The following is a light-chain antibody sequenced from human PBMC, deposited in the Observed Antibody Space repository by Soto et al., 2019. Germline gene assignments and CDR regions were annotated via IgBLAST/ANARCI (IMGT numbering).Light chain of an antibody. Sequence: DIQMTQSPSSLSASVGDRVTITCRASQSISSYLNWYQQKPGKAPKLLINAASRLQSGVPSRFSGSGSGTDFTLTISSLQPEDFATYYCQQSYSTPRTFGQGTKGDSK. J-gene: IGKJ1*01. CDR3: QQSYSTPRT. CDR2: AAS. CDR1: QSISSY. V-gene: IGKV1-39*01.